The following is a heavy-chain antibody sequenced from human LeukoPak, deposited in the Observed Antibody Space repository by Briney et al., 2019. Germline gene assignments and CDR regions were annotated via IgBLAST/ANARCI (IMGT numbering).Heavy chain of an antibody. CDR2: IIPVLGIA. J-gene: IGHJ4*02. CDR3: ARDENWGPDY. V-gene: IGHV1-69*04. D-gene: IGHD7-27*01. Sequence: SVKVSCKASGVTFSSYSITWVRQAPGQGLEWMGRIIPVLGIASYAQKFQGRVTITADKSTSTAYMELSSLRSDDTAVYYCARDENWGPDYWGQGTLVTVSS. CDR1: GVTFSSYS.